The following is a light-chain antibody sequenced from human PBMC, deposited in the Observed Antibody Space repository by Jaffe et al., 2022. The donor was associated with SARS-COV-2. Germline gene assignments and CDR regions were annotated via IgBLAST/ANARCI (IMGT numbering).Light chain of an antibody. V-gene: IGKV1-5*03. CDR3: QPYSIYFPRWT. J-gene: IGKJ1*01. Sequence: DIQMTQSPSTLPASVGDRVTITCRASQSISSWLAWYQQKPGKAPKLLIYKASSLESGVPSRFSGSGSGTEFTLTISSLQPDDFATYYCQPYSIYFPRWTFGQGTKVEIK. CDR1: QSISSW. CDR2: KAS.